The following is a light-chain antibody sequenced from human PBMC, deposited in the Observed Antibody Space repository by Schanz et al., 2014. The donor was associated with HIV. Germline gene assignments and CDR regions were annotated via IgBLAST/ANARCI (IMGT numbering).Light chain of an antibody. CDR2: RAS. Sequence: EIVLTQSPATLSLSPGERATLSCRASQSVSSYLAWYQQKPGQPPRLLIYRASTRATGIPARFSGSGSGTEFTLTISSLQSDDFATYYCLQYDTYSWTFGQGTKVDIK. V-gene: IGKV3-15*01. CDR1: QSVSSY. CDR3: LQYDTYSWT. J-gene: IGKJ1*01.